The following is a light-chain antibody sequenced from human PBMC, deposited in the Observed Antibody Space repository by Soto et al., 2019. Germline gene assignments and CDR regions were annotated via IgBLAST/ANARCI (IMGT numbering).Light chain of an antibody. CDR2: EVS. V-gene: IGLV2-14*01. Sequence: QSALTQPASVSGSPGQSITISCTGTSSDVGGYNYVSGYQQHPGKAPKLMIYEVSNRPSGVSNRFSGSKSGNMASLTISGLQAEDEADYYCSSYTSSSTRVFGGGTKLTVL. J-gene: IGLJ3*02. CDR3: SSYTSSSTRV. CDR1: SSDVGGYNY.